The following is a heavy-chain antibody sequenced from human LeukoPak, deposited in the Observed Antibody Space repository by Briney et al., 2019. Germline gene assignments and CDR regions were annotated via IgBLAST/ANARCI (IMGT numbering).Heavy chain of an antibody. J-gene: IGHJ5*02. D-gene: IGHD6-13*01. CDR1: GYTFTGYY. CDR3: AREQQLVRGNWFDP. Sequence: ASVKVSCKASGYTFTGYYMHWVRQAPGQGLEWMGWINPNSGGTNYAQKFQGRVTMTRDTSISTAYMELSRLRSDDTAVYYCAREQQLVRGNWFDPWGQGTLVTVSS. CDR2: INPNSGGT. V-gene: IGHV1-2*02.